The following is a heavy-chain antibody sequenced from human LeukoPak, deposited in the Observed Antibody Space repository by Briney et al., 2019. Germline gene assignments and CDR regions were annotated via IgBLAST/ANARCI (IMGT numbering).Heavy chain of an antibody. CDR2: ISAYNGNT. J-gene: IGHJ1*01. CDR1: GYTFTSYG. CDR3: ARAEANSDWPWRHFQY. V-gene: IGHV1-18*01. Sequence: ASVKVSCKASGYTFTSYGISWVRQAPGQGLEWMGWISAYNGNTNYAQKLQGGVTMTTDTSTSTAYMELRSLRSDDTAVYYCARAEANSDWPWRHFQYWGQGTLVTVSS. D-gene: IGHD6-19*01.